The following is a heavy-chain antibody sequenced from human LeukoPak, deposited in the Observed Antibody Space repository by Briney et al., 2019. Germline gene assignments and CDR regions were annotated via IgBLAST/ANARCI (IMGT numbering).Heavy chain of an antibody. CDR1: GFTFSTYA. CDR2: ITGSGGAT. D-gene: IGHD2-8*02. J-gene: IGHJ4*02. V-gene: IGHV3-23*01. CDR3: XXXXXXXXXXXXYYWGYYFDS. Sequence: GGSLRLSCAASGFTFSTYAVNWVRQAPGKGLEWVSAITGSGGATYYADSVKGRFTISRDNSKNTLYLQMSSLRAEDTAVYYXXXXXXXXXXXXXYYWGYYFDSWGQGILVTVST.